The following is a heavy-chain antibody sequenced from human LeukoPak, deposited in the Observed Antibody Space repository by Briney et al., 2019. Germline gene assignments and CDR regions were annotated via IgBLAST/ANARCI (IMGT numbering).Heavy chain of an antibody. Sequence: GGSLRLSCAASGFTFSSYEMNWVRQAPGKGLEYVSSINTNGIATYYAKSVKGRFTISRDNSKNTLYLQMGSLRAEDMAVYYCAREGGTTTVGAYDIWGQGTMVTVSS. D-gene: IGHD1-14*01. CDR1: GFTFSSYE. CDR3: AREGGTTTVGAYDI. CDR2: INTNGIAT. V-gene: IGHV3-64*01. J-gene: IGHJ3*02.